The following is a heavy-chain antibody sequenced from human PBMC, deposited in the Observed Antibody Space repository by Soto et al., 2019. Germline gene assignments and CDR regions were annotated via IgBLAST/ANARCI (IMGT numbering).Heavy chain of an antibody. CDR3: ARWFGELFVDY. J-gene: IGHJ4*02. V-gene: IGHV4-39*01. Sequence: SETLSLTCTVSGGSISSSSYYWGWIRQPPGKGLEWIGSIYYSGSTYYNPSLKSRVTISVDTSKNQFSLKLSSVTAADTAVYYCARWFGELFVDYWGQGTLVTVS. D-gene: IGHD3-10*01. CDR1: GGSISSSSYY. CDR2: IYYSGST.